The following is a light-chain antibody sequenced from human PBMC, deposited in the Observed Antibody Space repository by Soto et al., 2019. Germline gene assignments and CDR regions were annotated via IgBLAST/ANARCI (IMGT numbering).Light chain of an antibody. CDR3: QEYNNWHPIT. V-gene: IGKV3-15*01. CDR2: GAS. CDR1: QSISSK. Sequence: EIGMTHSPATLSVPPGERATLSCRPTQSISSKFAWYQQKPGQPPRLLIYGASTRATGIPVRFSGSGSGTEFIPTITSLQYEDFAVYYCQEYNNWHPITFGGGTKVDIK. J-gene: IGKJ4*01.